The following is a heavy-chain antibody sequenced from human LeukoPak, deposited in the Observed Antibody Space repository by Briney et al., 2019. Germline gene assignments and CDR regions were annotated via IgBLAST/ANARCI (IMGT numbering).Heavy chain of an antibody. CDR1: GFTFDDYA. CDR2: ISWNSGSI. Sequence: GGSLRLSCAASGFTFDDYAMHWVRQAPGKGLEWVSGISWNSGSIGYADSVKGRFTISRDNSKNTLYLQMNSLRAEDTAVYYCAREGNRAALTIDYWGQGTLVTVSS. V-gene: IGHV3-9*01. J-gene: IGHJ4*02. CDR3: AREGNRAALTIDY. D-gene: IGHD2/OR15-2a*01.